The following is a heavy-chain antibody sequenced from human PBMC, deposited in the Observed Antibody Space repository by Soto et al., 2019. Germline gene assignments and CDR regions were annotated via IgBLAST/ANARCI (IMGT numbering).Heavy chain of an antibody. Sequence: SETLSLTCTVSGGSISSSSHHWGWIRQPPGEGLEWIGSIHYSGRTDYNPSLKNRVTISVDTSKNQVSLRLSSVTASDTAVYYCARAYGATLLDYWGQGTLVTVSS. D-gene: IGHD4-17*01. V-gene: IGHV4-39*01. CDR2: IHYSGRT. CDR1: GGSISSSSHH. CDR3: ARAYGATLLDY. J-gene: IGHJ4*02.